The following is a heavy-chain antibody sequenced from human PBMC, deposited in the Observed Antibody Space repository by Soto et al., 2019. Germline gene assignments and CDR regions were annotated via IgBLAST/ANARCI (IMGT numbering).Heavy chain of an antibody. CDR2: IYTSGNT. V-gene: IGHV4-4*07. D-gene: IGHD1-7*01. Sequence: SETLSLTCTVSGGSISSYHWSWIRQSAGKGLEWIGRIYTSGNTHYNPSLKSRVTVSIDTSKNQFFLAVNSVTAADSAVYYCARESGDNWDYEAYWXQGTPVTVSS. J-gene: IGHJ4*02. CDR3: ARESGDNWDYEAY. CDR1: GGSISSYH.